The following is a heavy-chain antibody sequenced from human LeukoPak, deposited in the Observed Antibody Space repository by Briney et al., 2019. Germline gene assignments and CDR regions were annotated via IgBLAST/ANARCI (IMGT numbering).Heavy chain of an antibody. CDR1: GTSFTNYW. D-gene: IGHD3-3*02. J-gene: IGHJ4*02. CDR2: TYDGHT. Sequence: GESLKISCKGSGTSFTNYWIAWVRQMPGKGLECMWITYDGHTRYSPSFQGQVTISADKSISTAYLQWSSLKASDTAIYYCARLGLSHSAGIDYWGQGTLVTVSP. CDR3: ARLGLSHSAGIDY. V-gene: IGHV5-51*01.